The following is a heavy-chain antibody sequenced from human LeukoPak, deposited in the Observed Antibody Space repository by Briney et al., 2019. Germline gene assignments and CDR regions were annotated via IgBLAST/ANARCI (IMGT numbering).Heavy chain of an antibody. CDR2: ISYDGSNK. Sequence: GGSLRLSCAASGFTFSSYAMHWVRQAPGKGLEWVAVISYDGSNKYYADSVKGRFTISRDNAKNSLYLQMNSLRGEDTAVYYCARGSDILTGYPENAFDIWGQGTMVTVSS. J-gene: IGHJ3*02. V-gene: IGHV3-30-3*01. CDR1: GFTFSSYA. CDR3: ARGSDILTGYPENAFDI. D-gene: IGHD3-9*01.